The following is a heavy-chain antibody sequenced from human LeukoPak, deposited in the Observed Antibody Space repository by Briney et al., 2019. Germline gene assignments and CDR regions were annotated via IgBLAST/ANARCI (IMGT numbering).Heavy chain of an antibody. Sequence: GGSLRLSCAASGFTVSSNYMSWVRQAPGKGLEWVSVIYSGGSTYYADSVKGRFTISRDNSKNTLYLQMNSLRAEDTAVYYCARGQDPNCSGGSCYPSYYYMDVWGKGTTVTVSS. CDR1: GFTVSSNY. CDR3: ARGQDPNCSGGSCYPSYYYMDV. D-gene: IGHD2-15*01. J-gene: IGHJ6*03. V-gene: IGHV3-53*01. CDR2: IYSGGST.